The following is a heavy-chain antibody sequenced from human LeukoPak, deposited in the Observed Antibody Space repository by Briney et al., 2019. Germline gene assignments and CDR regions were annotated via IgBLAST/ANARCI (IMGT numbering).Heavy chain of an antibody. CDR1: GFTFINYW. Sequence: GGSLRLSCEASGFTFINYWMHWVRQAPGKGLVWVSRINNDGSDTTYADAVKGRFTFSRDNAKNTLYLQTNSLRAEDTAVYYCARGYFGPEFWGQGTLVTVSS. J-gene: IGHJ4*02. CDR3: ARGYFGPEF. CDR2: INNDGSDT. V-gene: IGHV3-74*01. D-gene: IGHD3-9*01.